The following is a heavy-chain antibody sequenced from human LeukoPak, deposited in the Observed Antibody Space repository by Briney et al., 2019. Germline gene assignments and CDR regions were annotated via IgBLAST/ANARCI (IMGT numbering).Heavy chain of an antibody. J-gene: IGHJ3*02. D-gene: IGHD3-22*01. V-gene: IGHV3-20*04. CDR1: GFTFDNYG. CDR2: INWNGGST. CDR3: ARRGVVVYAFDI. Sequence: GGSLRLSCAASGFTFDNYGMSWVRQAPGKGLEWDSGINWNGGSTGYADSVKGRFTISRDDAKNSLYLQMNSLRAEDTALYYCARRGVVVYAFDIWGQGTVVTVSS.